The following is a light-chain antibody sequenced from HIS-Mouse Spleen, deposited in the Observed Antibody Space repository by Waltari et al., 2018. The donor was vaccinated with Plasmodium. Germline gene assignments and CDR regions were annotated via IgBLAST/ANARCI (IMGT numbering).Light chain of an antibody. CDR1: PSVLYSSNNKNY. CDR2: RAS. J-gene: IGKJ2*01. V-gene: IGKV4-1*01. Sequence: DIVMTQSTDYLAVSLGERATINCKSIPSVLYSSNNKNYLAWYQQKPGQPPMRLIYRASTRESGVPDRFSGSGSGTDFTLTISSLQAEDVAVYYCQQYYSTPYTFGQGTKLEIK. CDR3: QQYYSTPYT.